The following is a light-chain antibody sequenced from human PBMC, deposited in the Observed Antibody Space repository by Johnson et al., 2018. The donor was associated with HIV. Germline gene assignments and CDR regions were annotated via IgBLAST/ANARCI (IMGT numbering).Light chain of an antibody. CDR2: DNN. Sequence: QSVLTQPPSVSAAPGQKVTISCSGSSSNIGNNYVSWYQQLPGTAPKLLIYDNNKRPSGIPDRFSGSKSGTSATLGITGLQTGDEADYYCGRWDSSLSAYVFGTGTKVPVL. V-gene: IGLV1-51*01. J-gene: IGLJ1*01. CDR3: GRWDSSLSAYV. CDR1: SSNIGNNY.